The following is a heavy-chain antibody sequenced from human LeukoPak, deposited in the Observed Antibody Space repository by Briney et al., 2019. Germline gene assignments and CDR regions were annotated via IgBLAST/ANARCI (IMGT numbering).Heavy chain of an antibody. CDR1: GVTLSNYW. CDR2: ISGDGRTT. D-gene: IGHD1-26*01. J-gene: IGHJ4*02. CDR3: VTYTWEYEADY. V-gene: IGHV3-74*01. Sequence: GGSLRLSCVGSGVTLSNYWMYWVRQGPEKGLVWVSRISGDGRTTDYADSGKGRFTTFRDNAKNTLYLQMNSLRAEDTAVYYCVTYTWEYEADYWGQGTLVTVSS.